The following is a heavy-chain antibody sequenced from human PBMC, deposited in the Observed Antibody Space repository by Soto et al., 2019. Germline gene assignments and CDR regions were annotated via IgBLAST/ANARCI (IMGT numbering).Heavy chain of an antibody. Sequence: VGSLRRSCAASGCSFSSYAMSWVRQAPGKGLEWVSAISGSGGSTYYADSVKRRFTISRDNSKNTLYLQMNSLRAEDTAACSGAKGTGSNYAFDIGGPETMDAVSS. J-gene: IGHJ3*02. CDR3: AKGTGSNYAFDI. CDR1: GCSFSSYA. D-gene: IGHD1-26*01. CDR2: ISGSGGST. V-gene: IGHV3-23*01.